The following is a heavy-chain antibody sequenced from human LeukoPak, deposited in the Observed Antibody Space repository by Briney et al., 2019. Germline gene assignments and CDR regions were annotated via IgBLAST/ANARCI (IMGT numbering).Heavy chain of an antibody. CDR3: ARDGGRDSTYWYYY. CDR1: GFTFSSYS. J-gene: IGHJ4*02. Sequence: GGSLRLSCAASGFTFSSYSMNWVRQAPGKGLEWVSSISSSSSYIYYADSVKGRFTISRDNGENSLYLHMNSLRDEDTAVYYCARDGGRDSTYWYYYWGQGTLVTVSS. V-gene: IGHV3-21*01. D-gene: IGHD6-13*01. CDR2: ISSSSSYI.